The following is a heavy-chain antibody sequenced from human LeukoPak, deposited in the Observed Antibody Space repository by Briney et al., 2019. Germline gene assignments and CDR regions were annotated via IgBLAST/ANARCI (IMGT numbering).Heavy chain of an antibody. CDR3: ARVRLIAGGGTNWFDP. V-gene: IGHV1-2*02. Sequence: ASVKVSCKASGYTFTDYYIHWVRQAPGQGLEWMGWINPNSGGTEYAQKFEGRFTVTRDTSISTAYMELSSLRSEHTAVYYCARVRLIAGGGTNWFDPWGQGTLVTVSS. CDR1: GYTFTDYY. J-gene: IGHJ5*02. D-gene: IGHD1-26*01. CDR2: INPNSGGT.